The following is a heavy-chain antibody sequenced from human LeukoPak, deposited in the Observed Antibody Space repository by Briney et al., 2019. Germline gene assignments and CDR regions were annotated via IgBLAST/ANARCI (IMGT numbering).Heavy chain of an antibody. CDR1: GFTFSSYT. V-gene: IGHV3-21*01. CDR3: AREGILGYCSGSSCYSDY. CDR2: NSSSSSYI. D-gene: IGHD2-15*01. Sequence: PGGSLRLSCAASGFTFSSYTMNWVRQAPGKGLEWVSTNSSSSSYIYYADSVKGRFTISRDNAKNSLYLQMNSLRAEDTAVYYCAREGILGYCSGSSCYSDYWGQGTLVTVSS. J-gene: IGHJ4*02.